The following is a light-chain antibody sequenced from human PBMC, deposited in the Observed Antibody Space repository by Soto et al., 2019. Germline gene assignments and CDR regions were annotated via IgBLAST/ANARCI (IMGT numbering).Light chain of an antibody. CDR1: SSDVGGYNY. J-gene: IGLJ1*01. V-gene: IGLV2-14*01. Sequence: QSVLTQPASVSGSPGQSITISCTGTSSDVGGYNYVSWYQQHPGKAPKLMIYEVTNRPSGVSNRFSGSKSGNTASLTISGLQAEDEADYYCSSYTSRSTLAFATGTKVTVL. CDR3: SSYTSRSTLA. CDR2: EVT.